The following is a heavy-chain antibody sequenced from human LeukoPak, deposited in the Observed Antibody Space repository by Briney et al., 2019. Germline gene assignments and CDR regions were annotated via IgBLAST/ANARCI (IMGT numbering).Heavy chain of an antibody. CDR1: GGSISSYY. Sequence: PSETLSLTCTASGGSISSYYWSWIRQPPGKGLEWIGYIYTSGSTNYNPSLKSRVTISVDTSKNQFSLKLSSVTAADTAVYYCARHQIAAAGTYYFDYWGQGTLVTVSS. CDR2: IYTSGST. CDR3: ARHQIAAAGTYYFDY. V-gene: IGHV4-4*09. D-gene: IGHD6-13*01. J-gene: IGHJ4*02.